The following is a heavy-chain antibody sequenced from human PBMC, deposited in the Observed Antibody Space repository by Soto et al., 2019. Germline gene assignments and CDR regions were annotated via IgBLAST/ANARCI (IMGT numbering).Heavy chain of an antibody. Sequence: ASVKVSCKASGGTFSSYAISWVRQAPGQGLEWMGGIIPIFGTANYARKFQGRVTITADKSTSTAYMELSSLRSEDTAVYYCARKLVGALMDVWGQGTTVTVSS. CDR3: ARKLVGALMDV. J-gene: IGHJ6*02. V-gene: IGHV1-69*06. CDR2: IIPIFGTA. D-gene: IGHD1-26*01. CDR1: GGTFSSYA.